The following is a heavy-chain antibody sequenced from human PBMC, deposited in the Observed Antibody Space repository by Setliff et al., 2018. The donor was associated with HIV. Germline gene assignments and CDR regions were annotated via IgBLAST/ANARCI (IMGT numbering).Heavy chain of an antibody. CDR3: ARERGSGSGYYQGPFDY. V-gene: IGHV3-30*01. Sequence: PGGSLRLSCAASGFTFSSYAMHWVRQAPGKGLEWVAVISYDGSNKYYADSVKGRFTISRDNSKNTLYLQMNSLRAEDTAVYYCARERGSGSGYYQGPFDYWGQG. D-gene: IGHD3-3*01. CDR1: GFTFSSYA. CDR2: ISYDGSNK. J-gene: IGHJ4*02.